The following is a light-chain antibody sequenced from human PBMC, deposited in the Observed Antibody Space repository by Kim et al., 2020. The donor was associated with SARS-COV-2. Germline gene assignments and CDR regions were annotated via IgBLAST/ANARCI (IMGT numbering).Light chain of an antibody. Sequence: DIQMTQSPSSLSASVGDRVTITCRASQDISSYLNWYQQKPGKAPKLLIYTASSLQSGVPSRFTGSGSETDFTLTITSLQPEDFATYYCQQNSSAPRTFGQGTKVDIK. CDR2: TAS. V-gene: IGKV1-39*01. J-gene: IGKJ1*01. CDR3: QQNSSAPRT. CDR1: QDISSY.